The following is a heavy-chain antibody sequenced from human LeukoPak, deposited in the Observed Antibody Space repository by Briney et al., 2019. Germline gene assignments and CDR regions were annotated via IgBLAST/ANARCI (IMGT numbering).Heavy chain of an antibody. Sequence: SETLSLTCTVSGGSMSTYYWSWIRQPAGKGLEWIGRIYTTGSTDYNPSLKSRVAMSVDTSKNQFSLKLSSVTAADTAVYHCARVRFGDTPKDNYLDSWGQGMLVTVSS. CDR2: IYTTGST. CDR3: ARVRFGDTPKDNYLDS. D-gene: IGHD3-10*01. V-gene: IGHV4-4*07. CDR1: GGSMSTYY. J-gene: IGHJ4*02.